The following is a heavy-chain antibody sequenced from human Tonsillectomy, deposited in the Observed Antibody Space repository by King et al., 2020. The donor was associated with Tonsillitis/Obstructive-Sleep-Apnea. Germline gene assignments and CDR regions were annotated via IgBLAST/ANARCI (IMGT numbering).Heavy chain of an antibody. CDR2: ISRSDNTI. D-gene: IGHD4/OR15-4a*01. CDR3: ARRVPYSGMDV. V-gene: IGHV3-48*03. Sequence: VQLVESGGGLVQPGGSLRLSCVTSGFTFSSYEMNWVRQAPGKGLEWVSYISRSDNTIHDADSVKGRFTISRDNAKNSVFLQMNSLRVEDTAVYYCARRVPYSGMDVWGQGPRSPSP. J-gene: IGHJ6*02. CDR1: GFTFSSYE.